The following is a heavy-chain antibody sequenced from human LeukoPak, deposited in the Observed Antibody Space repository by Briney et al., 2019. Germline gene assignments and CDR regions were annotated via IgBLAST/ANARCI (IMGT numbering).Heavy chain of an antibody. V-gene: IGHV3-30*02. Sequence: PGGSLRLSCAASGFTFSSYGMHWVRQAPGKGLEWVAFIRYDGSNKYYADSVKGRFTISRDNAKKSLYLQMDSLRAEDTAVYYCARDGGDYGSGSYYAYWGQGTLVTVSS. D-gene: IGHD3-10*01. CDR3: ARDGGDYGSGSYYAY. CDR1: GFTFSSYG. J-gene: IGHJ4*02. CDR2: IRYDGSNK.